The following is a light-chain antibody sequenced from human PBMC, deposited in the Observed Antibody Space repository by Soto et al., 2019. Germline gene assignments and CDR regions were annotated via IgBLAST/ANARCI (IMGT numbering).Light chain of an antibody. CDR1: SGHINYA. CDR2: VDGDGSH. CDR3: QTWSAGIVV. J-gene: IGLJ2*01. V-gene: IGLV4-69*01. Sequence: QLVLTQSPSASASLGASVKLTCTLTSGHINYAIAWHQQQPEKGPRYLMKVDGDGSHNKGGGIPDRFSGSSSGAERYLTISSLQSEDEADYYCQTWSAGIVVFGGGTKVTVL.